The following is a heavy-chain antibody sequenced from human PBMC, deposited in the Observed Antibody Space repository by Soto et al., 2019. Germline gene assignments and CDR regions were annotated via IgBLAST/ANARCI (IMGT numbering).Heavy chain of an antibody. CDR3: ASTGYCSGGSCYPVSYYGMDV. J-gene: IGHJ6*02. D-gene: IGHD2-15*01. V-gene: IGHV1-69*13. CDR1: GGTFSSYA. Sequence: SVKVSCKASGGTFSSYAISWVRQAPGQGLEWMGGIIPIFGTANYAQKFQGRVTITADESTSTAYMELSSLRSEDTAVYYCASTGYCSGGSCYPVSYYGMDVWGQGTTVTVSS. CDR2: IIPIFGTA.